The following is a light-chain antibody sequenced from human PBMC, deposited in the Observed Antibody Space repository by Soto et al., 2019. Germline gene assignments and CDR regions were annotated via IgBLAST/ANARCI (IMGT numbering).Light chain of an antibody. CDR2: GAS. Sequence: EIVMTQSPATLSVSPGERATLSCRASQSVSINLAWYQQKPGQAPRLLIYGASTRATGIPARFSGSGSGTEFTLTISSLQSEDFAVYYCQQYNSWPWTFGQGTKVDIK. CDR1: QSVSIN. CDR3: QQYNSWPWT. J-gene: IGKJ1*01. V-gene: IGKV3-15*01.